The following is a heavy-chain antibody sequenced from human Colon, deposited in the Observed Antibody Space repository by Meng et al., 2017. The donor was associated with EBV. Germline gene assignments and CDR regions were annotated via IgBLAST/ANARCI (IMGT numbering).Heavy chain of an antibody. Sequence: QGHLLQSGAEVKKPGAAVRVSCEASGYTFASYGISWLRQAPGQGLEWMGWFVNNVDTYSAQKFQGRVTMTTDTHTSTAFMELRSLRSDDTAVYYCARGTPGRSYSDYWGQGTLVTVSS. V-gene: IGHV1-18*01. CDR3: ARGTPGRSYSDY. J-gene: IGHJ4*02. D-gene: IGHD3-10*01. CDR1: GYTFASYG. CDR2: FVNNVDT.